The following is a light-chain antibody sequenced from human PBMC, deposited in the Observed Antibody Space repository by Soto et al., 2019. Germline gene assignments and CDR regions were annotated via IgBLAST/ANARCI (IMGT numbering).Light chain of an antibody. J-gene: IGKJ4*01. Sequence: EMVVTQSPATLSVSPGERATLSCRASQDVSSNLAWYQQKPGQAPSLLIYGASTRATGTPARFSGSGSGTEFTLNISSLQSEDYEVYLCQQYIRWPLTFGGGTKVDIK. CDR1: QDVSSN. CDR2: GAS. CDR3: QQYIRWPLT. V-gene: IGKV3-15*01.